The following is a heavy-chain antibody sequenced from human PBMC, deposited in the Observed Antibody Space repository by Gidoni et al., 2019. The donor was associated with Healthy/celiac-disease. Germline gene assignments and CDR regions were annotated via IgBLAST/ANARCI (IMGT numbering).Heavy chain of an antibody. CDR3: AKINGDLNVDTAMVRNYYYGMDV. V-gene: IGHV3-23*01. CDR1: GFTFSSYA. Sequence: EVQLLESGGGLVQPGGSLRLSCAASGFTFSSYAMTWFRQAPGKGLEWVSAISGSGGSTYYADSVKGRFTISRDNSKNTLYLQMNSLRAEDTAVYYCAKINGDLNVDTAMVRNYYYGMDVWGQGTTVTVSS. J-gene: IGHJ6*02. CDR2: ISGSGGST. D-gene: IGHD5-18*01.